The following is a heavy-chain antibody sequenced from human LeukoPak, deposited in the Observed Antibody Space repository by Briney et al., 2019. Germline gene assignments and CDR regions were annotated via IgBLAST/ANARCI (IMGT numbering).Heavy chain of an antibody. D-gene: IGHD3-3*01. CDR2: ISISGTTI. Sequence: GGSLRLSCAASGFTFSNYYMSWIRQAPGKGLEWISYISISGTTIYYADSVKGRFTISRDNAKNSLYLQMNSLRAEDTAVYYCARDSNVLRFLEWSRNAFDIWGQGTMVTVSS. V-gene: IGHV3-11*04. CDR3: ARDSNVLRFLEWSRNAFDI. CDR1: GFTFSNYY. J-gene: IGHJ3*02.